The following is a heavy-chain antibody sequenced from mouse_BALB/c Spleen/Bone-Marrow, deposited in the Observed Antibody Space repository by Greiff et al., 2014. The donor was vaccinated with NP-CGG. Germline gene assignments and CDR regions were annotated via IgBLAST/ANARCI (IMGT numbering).Heavy chain of an antibody. J-gene: IGHJ4*01. V-gene: IGHV1S34*01. CDR2: ISCYNGAT. CDR1: GYSFTGYY. Sequence: LVKTGASVKISCKASGYSFTGYYMHWVKQSHGKSLEWIGYISCYNGATSYNQNFKGKATFTVDTSSSTAYMQFNSLTSEDAAVDYCVRRGNPIVCYAMDYWGQGTSVTVSS. CDR3: VRRGNPIVCYAMDY.